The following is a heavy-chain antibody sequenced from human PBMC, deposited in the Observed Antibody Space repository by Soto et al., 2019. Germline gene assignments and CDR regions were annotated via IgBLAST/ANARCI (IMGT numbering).Heavy chain of an antibody. Sequence: PSETLSLTCTVSGDSISSYYWSWIRQSPGKGLEWIGYIYYSGSTYYNPSLKSRVTISVDTSKNQFSLKLSSVTAADTAVYYCARAPSYYAPFQHWGQGTLVTVSS. CDR1: GDSISSYY. V-gene: IGHV4-59*12. CDR3: ARAPSYYAPFQH. CDR2: IYYSGST. D-gene: IGHD2-2*01. J-gene: IGHJ1*01.